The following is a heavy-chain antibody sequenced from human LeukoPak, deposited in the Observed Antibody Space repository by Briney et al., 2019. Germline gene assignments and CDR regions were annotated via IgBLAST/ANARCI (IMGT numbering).Heavy chain of an antibody. V-gene: IGHV4-34*01. D-gene: IGHD3-22*01. J-gene: IGHJ3*02. CDR1: GGSFSGYY. Sequence: PSETLSLTCAVYGGSFSGYYWSWIRQPPGKGLEWIGEINHSGSTNYNPSLKSRVTISVDTSKNQFSLKLSSVTAADTAVYYCARGGPQTYYYDSSGYSEGDAFDIWGQGTMVTVSS. CDR3: ARGGPQTYYYDSSGYSEGDAFDI. CDR2: INHSGST.